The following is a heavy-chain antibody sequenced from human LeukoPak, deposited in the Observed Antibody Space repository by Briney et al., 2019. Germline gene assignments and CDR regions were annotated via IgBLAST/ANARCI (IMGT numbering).Heavy chain of an antibody. CDR3: ARAYTGYEAFDY. V-gene: IGHV1-2*02. J-gene: IGHJ4*02. CDR2: INPNSGGT. CDR1: GYTVTGYY. D-gene: IGHD5-12*01. Sequence: ASVKVSCKAAGYTVTGYYLHWVRQAAGLGLEWMGWINPNSGGTNYAQNFQGRVTMTRDTSITTAYMELSSLRSDDTAVYYCARAYTGYEAFDYWGQGTLVTVSS.